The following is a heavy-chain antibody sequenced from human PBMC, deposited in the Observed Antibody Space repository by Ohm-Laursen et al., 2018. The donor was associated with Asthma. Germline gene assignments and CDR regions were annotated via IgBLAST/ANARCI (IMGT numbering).Heavy chain of an antibody. Sequence: SPRLSCSASGFTFSSYAMHWVRQAPGKGLEWVAVISYDGSNKYYADSVKGRFTISRDNSKNTLYLQMNSLRAEDTAVYYCAKDRLSGVAADYWGQGTLVTVSS. D-gene: IGHD2-15*01. CDR3: AKDRLSGVAADY. CDR2: ISYDGSNK. J-gene: IGHJ4*02. CDR1: GFTFSSYA. V-gene: IGHV3-30-3*01.